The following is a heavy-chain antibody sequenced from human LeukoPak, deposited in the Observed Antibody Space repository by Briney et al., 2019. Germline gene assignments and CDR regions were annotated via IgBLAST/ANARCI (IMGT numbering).Heavy chain of an antibody. Sequence: PSETLSLTCTVSGYSISSGYYWGWIRQSPGEGLGWIENIYHSGSTYYNPSLKSRVTISVDTSKNQFSLKLSSVTAADTAVYYCARGVVVAATRLKRSSYYFDYWGQGTLVTVSS. D-gene: IGHD2-15*01. CDR1: GYSISSGYY. CDR2: IYHSGST. CDR3: ARGVVVAATRLKRSSYYFDY. V-gene: IGHV4-38-2*02. J-gene: IGHJ4*02.